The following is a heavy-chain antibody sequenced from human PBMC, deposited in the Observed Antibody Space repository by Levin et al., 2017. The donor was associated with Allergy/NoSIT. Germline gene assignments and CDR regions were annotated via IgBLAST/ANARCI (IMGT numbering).Heavy chain of an antibody. CDR1: GFAFSTYW. CDR3: ARDRNYAPFDP. D-gene: IGHD2-2*01. CDR2: INGDGSST. J-gene: IGHJ5*02. V-gene: IGHV3-74*01. Sequence: PGGSLRLSCAASGFAFSTYWMHWVRQAPGKGLVWVSHINGDGSSTTYADSVKGRFTISRDNAKNTLYLQMNSLRAEDTAVYYCARDRNYAPFDPWGQGTLVTVSS.